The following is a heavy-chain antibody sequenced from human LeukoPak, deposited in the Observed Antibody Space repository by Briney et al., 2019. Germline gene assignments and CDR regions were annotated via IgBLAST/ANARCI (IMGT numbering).Heavy chain of an antibody. D-gene: IGHD3-10*01. CDR2: IYWNDDK. Sequence: SGPTLVKPTQTLTLTCTFSGFSLSTSGVGVGWIRQPPGRALEWLALIYWNDDKRYSPSLKSRLTITKDTSKNQVVLTMTNMDPVDTATYYCAHTIGFGRVDYWGQGTLVTVSS. J-gene: IGHJ4*02. CDR3: AHTIGFGRVDY. V-gene: IGHV2-5*01. CDR1: GFSLSTSGVG.